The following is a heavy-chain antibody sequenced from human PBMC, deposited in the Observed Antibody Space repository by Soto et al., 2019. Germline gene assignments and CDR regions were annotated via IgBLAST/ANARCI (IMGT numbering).Heavy chain of an antibody. CDR1: GFTFRNYA. V-gene: IGHV3-23*01. Sequence: EVQLLESGGGLVQPGGSLRLSCAASGFTFRNYAMTWVRQAPGKGLEWVSGISGGGDETYNADSVKGRFTSSRDNSKTTLYQQMSSLRAEDSAIYYSIEDGAADNGVWDYFDHWGQRTLITVSS. D-gene: IGHD2-8*01. J-gene: IGHJ4*02. CDR3: IEDGAADNGVWDYFDH. CDR2: ISGGGDET.